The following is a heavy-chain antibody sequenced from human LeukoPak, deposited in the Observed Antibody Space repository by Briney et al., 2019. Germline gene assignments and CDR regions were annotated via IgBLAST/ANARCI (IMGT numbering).Heavy chain of an antibody. V-gene: IGHV4-39*01. Sequence: SETLSLTRTVSGDSISSRNYYWGWVRQPPGKGLEWIGTIYYSGSTDYNPSLKSRVTISVDTSKNQFSLNVNSVTAADTAVYYCASGYSSGWHYWGQATLVTVSS. CDR3: ASGYSSGWHY. J-gene: IGHJ4*02. D-gene: IGHD6-19*01. CDR2: IYYSGST. CDR1: GDSISSRNYY.